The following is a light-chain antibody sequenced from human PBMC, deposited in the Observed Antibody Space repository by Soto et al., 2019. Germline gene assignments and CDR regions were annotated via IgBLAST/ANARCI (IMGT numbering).Light chain of an antibody. CDR1: RSNIGAGHV. CDR3: QSYDNTLSASV. CDR2: GSS. V-gene: IGLV1-40*01. J-gene: IGLJ2*01. Sequence: QSVLTQPPSVSGAPGQRVTISCTWSRSNIGAGHVVHWYQQFPGRAPTLLIYGSSNRPSGVPDRFSGSKSGTSASLAITGLQAEDEADYYCQSYDNTLSASVVGGGTKLTVL.